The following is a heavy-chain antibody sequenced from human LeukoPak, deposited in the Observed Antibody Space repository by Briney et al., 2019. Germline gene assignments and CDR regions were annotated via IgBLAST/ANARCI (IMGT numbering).Heavy chain of an antibody. CDR2: IIPILGIA. CDR1: GGTFSSYT. J-gene: IGHJ5*02. Sequence: ASAKVSCKASGGTFSSYTISWVRQAPGQGLEWMGRIIPILGIANYAQKFQGRVTITADKSTSTAYMELSSLRSEDTAVYYCARCSGQLSPFDPWGQGTLVTVSS. V-gene: IGHV1-69*02. D-gene: IGHD2-15*01. CDR3: ARCSGQLSPFDP.